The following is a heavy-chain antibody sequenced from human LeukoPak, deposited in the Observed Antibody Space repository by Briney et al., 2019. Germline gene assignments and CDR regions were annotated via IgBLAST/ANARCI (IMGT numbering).Heavy chain of an antibody. Sequence: PGGSLRLSCAASGFTFSSYGMHWVRQAPGKGLEWVAVISYDGSNKYYADSVKGRFTISRDNSKNTLYLQMNSLRADDTAVYYCARRGPASDYYYKGGFDIWGQGTMVTVSS. J-gene: IGHJ3*02. CDR3: ARRGPASDYYYKGGFDI. CDR1: GFTFSSYG. V-gene: IGHV3-30*03. D-gene: IGHD3-22*01. CDR2: ISYDGSNK.